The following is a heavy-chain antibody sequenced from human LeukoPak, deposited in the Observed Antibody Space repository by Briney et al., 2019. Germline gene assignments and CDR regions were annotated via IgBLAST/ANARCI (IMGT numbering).Heavy chain of an antibody. CDR2: ISSSSSTI. CDR3: ARDHCSSTSCSSYYMDV. CDR1: GFTVSSYS. J-gene: IGHJ6*03. Sequence: GGSLRLSCAASGFTVSSYSMNWVRQAPGKGLEWVSYISSSSSTIYYAYSVKGRFTISRDNAKNSLYLQMNSLRAEDTAVYYCARDHCSSTSCSSYYMDVWGKGTTVTVSS. V-gene: IGHV3-48*01. D-gene: IGHD2-2*01.